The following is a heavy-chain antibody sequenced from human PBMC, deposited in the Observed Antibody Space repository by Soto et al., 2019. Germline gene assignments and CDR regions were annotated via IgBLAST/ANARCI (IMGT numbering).Heavy chain of an antibody. Sequence: PSETLSLTCTVSGGSISSYYWSWIRQPPGKGVEWIGYIYYSGSTSYNPSLKSRVTMSVDTSKNQFSLKLSSVCAADTAVYYCARVAPPQDYWGQGTLVTVSA. V-gene: IGHV4-59*01. CDR2: IYYSGST. CDR3: ARVAPPQDY. J-gene: IGHJ4*02. CDR1: GGSISSYY.